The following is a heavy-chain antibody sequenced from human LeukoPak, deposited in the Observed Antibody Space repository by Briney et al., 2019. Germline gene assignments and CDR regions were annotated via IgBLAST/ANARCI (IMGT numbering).Heavy chain of an antibody. J-gene: IGHJ4*02. Sequence: SETLSLTCTVSGGSISSSSYYWGWIRQPPGKGLEWIGTIYYDGSTYYNPSLKSRLTISVDTSKNQFSLKLSSVTAADTAVYYCARTRYYYNSRSYGAPYYFDYWGQGTLVTVSS. V-gene: IGHV4-39*01. CDR3: ARTRYYYNSRSYGAPYYFDY. D-gene: IGHD3-10*01. CDR1: GGSISSSSYY. CDR2: IYYDGST.